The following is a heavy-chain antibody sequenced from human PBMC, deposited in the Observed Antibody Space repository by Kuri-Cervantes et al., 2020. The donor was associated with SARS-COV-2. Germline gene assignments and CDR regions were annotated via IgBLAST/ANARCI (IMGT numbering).Heavy chain of an antibody. D-gene: IGHD2-21*01. J-gene: IGHJ4*02. CDR3: ASGELWADY. CDR2: IKQDGSEK. Sequence: GESLKISCAASGFTFSSYAMSWVRQAPGKGLEWVANIKQDGSEKYYVDSVKGRFTISRDNAKNSLYLQMNSLRAEDTAVYYCASGELWADYWGQGTLVTVSS. CDR1: GFTFSSYA. V-gene: IGHV3-7*01.